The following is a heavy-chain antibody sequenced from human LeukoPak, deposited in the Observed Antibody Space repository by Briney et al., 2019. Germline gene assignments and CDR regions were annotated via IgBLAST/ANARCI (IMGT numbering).Heavy chain of an antibody. CDR3: ASAKSGSYRGSGAFDI. D-gene: IGHD1-26*01. Sequence: SETLSLTCAVSGGSISSGGYSWSWIRQPPGKGLKWIGYIYHSGSTYYNPSLKSRVTISVDRSKNQFSLKLSSVTAADTAVYYCASAKSGSYRGSGAFDIWGQGTMVTVSS. CDR1: GGSISSGGYS. V-gene: IGHV4-30-2*01. CDR2: IYHSGST. J-gene: IGHJ3*02.